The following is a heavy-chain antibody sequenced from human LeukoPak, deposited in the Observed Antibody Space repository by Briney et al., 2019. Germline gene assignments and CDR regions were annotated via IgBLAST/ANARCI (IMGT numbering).Heavy chain of an antibody. J-gene: IGHJ4*02. CDR3: AKGLGSTKIGY. D-gene: IGHD6-13*01. CDR2: ISGGGGRA. Sequence: GGSLRLSCAASGFTFSSYSMNWVRQTPGKGLEWVSAISGGGGRAYYADSVRGRFTISRDNSNSTLYLQINSLRAEDTAVYYCAKGLGSTKIGYWGQGTLVTVSS. CDR1: GFTFSSYS. V-gene: IGHV3-23*01.